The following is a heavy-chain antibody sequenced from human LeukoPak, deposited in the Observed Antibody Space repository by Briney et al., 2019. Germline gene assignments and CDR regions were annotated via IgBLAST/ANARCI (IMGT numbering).Heavy chain of an antibody. CDR2: ISSSGSTI. J-gene: IGHJ6*02. Sequence: PGGSLRLSCAASGFTFSSYEMNWVRQAPGKGLEWVSYISSSGSTIYYADSVKGRFTISRDNAKNSLYPQMNSLRAEDTAVYYCARVGLLTGYYSLYYYYGMDVWGQGTTVTVS. CDR3: ARVGLLTGYYSLYYYYGMDV. CDR1: GFTFSSYE. V-gene: IGHV3-48*03. D-gene: IGHD3-9*01.